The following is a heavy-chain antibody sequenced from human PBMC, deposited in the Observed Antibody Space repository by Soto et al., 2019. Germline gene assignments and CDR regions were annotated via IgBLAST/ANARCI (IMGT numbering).Heavy chain of an antibody. CDR3: ARDRSDSSRADSFDI. V-gene: IGHV3-53*01. J-gene: IGHJ3*02. CDR1: GFSVSDNY. Sequence: LRLSCAVSGFSVSDNYMSWVRQAPGKGLEWVSVIYRGDATHYADPVKGRFTISRDNSKNTVYLQMNSLRAEDTAVYYCARDRSDSSRADSFDIWGQGTMVTVS. D-gene: IGHD6-25*01. CDR2: IYRGDAT.